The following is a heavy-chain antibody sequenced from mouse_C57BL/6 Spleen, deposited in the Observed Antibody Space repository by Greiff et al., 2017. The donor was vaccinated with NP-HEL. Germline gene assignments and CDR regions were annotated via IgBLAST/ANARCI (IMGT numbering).Heavy chain of an antibody. J-gene: IGHJ2*01. V-gene: IGHV1-15*01. CDR2: IDPETGGT. Sequence: VQLQQSGAELVRPGASVTLSCKASGYTFTDYEMHWVKQTPVHGLAWIGAIDPETGGTAYNPKFKGKAILTADKSSSTAYMELRSLTSEDSAVYYCTKPLGRGGYFDYWGQGTTLTVSS. CDR3: TKPLGRGGYFDY. CDR1: GYTFTDYE. D-gene: IGHD6-1*01.